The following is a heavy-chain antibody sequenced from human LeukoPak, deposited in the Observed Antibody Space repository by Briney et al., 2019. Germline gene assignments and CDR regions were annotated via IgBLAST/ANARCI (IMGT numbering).Heavy chain of an antibody. V-gene: IGHV1-8*01. Sequence: ASVKVSCKASGYTFTSYDINWVRQATGQGLEWMGWMNPNSGNTGYAQKFQGRVTMTRNTSISTAYMELSSLRSEDTAVYYCARGSSGWALYYYYCMDVWGKGTTVTVSS. CDR2: MNPNSGNT. D-gene: IGHD6-19*01. CDR3: ARGSSGWALYYYYCMDV. J-gene: IGHJ6*03. CDR1: GYTFTSYD.